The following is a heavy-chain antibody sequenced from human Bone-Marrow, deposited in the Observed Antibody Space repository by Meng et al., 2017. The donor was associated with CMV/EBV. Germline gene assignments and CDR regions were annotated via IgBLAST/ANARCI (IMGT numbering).Heavy chain of an antibody. CDR2: IYYSVST. CDR1: GGSISSSSYY. V-gene: IGHV4-39*07. J-gene: IGHJ4*02. CDR3: ERGDFWSGYPFDY. Sequence: SDTRSLTFQLPGGSISSSSYYWGWIRQPPGKGLEWIGSIYYSVSTYYNPSLKTRVTISVDTSKNQFSLKLSSVTAADTAVYYCERGDFWSGYPFDYWGQGTLVTVSS. D-gene: IGHD3-3*01.